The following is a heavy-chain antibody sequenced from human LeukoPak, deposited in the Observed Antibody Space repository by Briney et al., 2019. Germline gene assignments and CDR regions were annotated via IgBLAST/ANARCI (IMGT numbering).Heavy chain of an antibody. CDR1: GFTFSSYA. CDR3: ARPMGSSGWYPYYYYYMDV. CDR2: ISYDGSNK. D-gene: IGHD6-19*01. J-gene: IGHJ6*03. V-gene: IGHV3-30*04. Sequence: PGRSLRLSCAASGFTFSSYAMHWVRQAPGKGLEWVAVISYDGSNKYYADSVKGRFTISRDNSKNTLYLQMNSLRAEDTAVYYCARPMGSSGWYPYYYYYMDVWGKGTTVTVSS.